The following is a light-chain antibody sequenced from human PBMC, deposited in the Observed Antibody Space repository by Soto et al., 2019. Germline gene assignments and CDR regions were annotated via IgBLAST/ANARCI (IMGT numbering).Light chain of an antibody. V-gene: IGLV1-40*01. CDR1: SSNIGAGYD. J-gene: IGLJ2*01. CDR3: QSYDSSLSGFHVV. CDR2: GNS. Sequence: QSVLTQPPSVSGAPGQRVTISCTGSSSNIGAGYDVHWYQQLPGTAPKLLIYGNSNRPSGVPDRFSGSKSGTSASLAITGLQAEDVADYCCQSYDSSLSGFHVVFGGGTKVTVL.